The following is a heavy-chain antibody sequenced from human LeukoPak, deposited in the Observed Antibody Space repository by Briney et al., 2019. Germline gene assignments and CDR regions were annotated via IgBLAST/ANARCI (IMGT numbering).Heavy chain of an antibody. CDR1: GGTFSSYA. J-gene: IGHJ5*02. CDR2: IIPIFGTA. CDR3: ARGSQLLRGAWFDP. D-gene: IGHD2-2*01. V-gene: IGHV1-69*13. Sequence: ASVKVSCKASGGTFSSYAISWVRQAPGQGLEWMGGIIPIFGTANYAQKFQGRVTITADESTSTAYMELSSLRSEDTAVYYCARGSQLLRGAWFDPWGQGTLVTVSS.